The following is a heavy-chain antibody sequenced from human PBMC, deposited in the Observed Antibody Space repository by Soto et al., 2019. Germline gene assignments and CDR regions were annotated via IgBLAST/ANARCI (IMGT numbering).Heavy chain of an antibody. J-gene: IGHJ4*02. CDR1: RVSVNSGFYY. CDR2: ISHTGST. V-gene: IGHV4-61*01. D-gene: IGHD5-18*01. CDR3: ARDIRGYSRAFDY. Sequence: SDTLSLNWTVSRVSVNSGFYYWTWVRQPPGKCLEWIGYISHTGSTNYTSALKSRVTISVDTSKNQFSLRLTSVTAADTAVYYCARDIRGYSRAFDYWGQGTLVTVSS.